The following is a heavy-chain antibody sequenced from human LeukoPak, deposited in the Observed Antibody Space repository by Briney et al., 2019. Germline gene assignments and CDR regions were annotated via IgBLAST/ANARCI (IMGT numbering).Heavy chain of an antibody. D-gene: IGHD3-10*01. J-gene: IGHJ4*02. V-gene: IGHV4-34*01. Sequence: SETLSLTCAAYGGSFSGYYWSWIRQPPGKGLEWIGEINHSGNTNYNPSLKSRVTISVDTSKTQLSLKLSSVTAADTAVYYCARDYGSGSYYLDYWGQGTLVTVSS. CDR1: GGSFSGYY. CDR2: INHSGNT. CDR3: ARDYGSGSYYLDY.